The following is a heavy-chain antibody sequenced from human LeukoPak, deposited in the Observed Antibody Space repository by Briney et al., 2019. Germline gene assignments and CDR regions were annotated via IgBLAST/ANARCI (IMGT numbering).Heavy chain of an antibody. J-gene: IGHJ3*02. Sequence: SETLSLTCAVSGYSISSGYYWGWIRQPPGKGLGWIGSKYHSGSTYYNPSLKSRVTISVDTSKNQFSLKLSSVTAADTAVYYCARAGQRAFDIWGQGTMVTVSS. V-gene: IGHV4-38-2*01. CDR1: GYSISSGYY. CDR2: KYHSGST. CDR3: ARAGQRAFDI. D-gene: IGHD3-10*01.